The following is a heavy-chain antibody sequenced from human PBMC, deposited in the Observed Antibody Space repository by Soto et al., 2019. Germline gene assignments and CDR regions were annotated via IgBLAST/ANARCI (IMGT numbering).Heavy chain of an antibody. V-gene: IGHV6-1*01. D-gene: IGHD5-12*01. Sequence: PSQTLSLTCAISGDSVSSNSAAWNWIRQSPSRGLEWLGRTYYRSKWYNDYAVSVKSRITINPDTSKNQFSLQLNSVTPEDTAVYYCALLAAPTKKTNVDKRNYYGMDVWGQGTTVTVSS. CDR2: TYYRSKWYN. CDR3: ALLAAPTKKTNVDKRNYYGMDV. CDR1: GDSVSSNSAA. J-gene: IGHJ6*02.